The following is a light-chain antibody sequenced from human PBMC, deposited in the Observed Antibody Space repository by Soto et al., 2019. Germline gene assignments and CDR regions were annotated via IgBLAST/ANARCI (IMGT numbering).Light chain of an antibody. Sequence: QSALTQPASVSGSPGQSITISCTGTSSDVGSYNLVSWYQQHPGKAPKLMIYEGSKRPSGVSNRFSGSKSGNTASLTISGLQAEEEADYYCCSYAGSSNPYVFGTGTKVTVX. V-gene: IGLV2-23*01. J-gene: IGLJ1*01. CDR2: EGS. CDR3: CSYAGSSNPYV. CDR1: SSDVGSYNL.